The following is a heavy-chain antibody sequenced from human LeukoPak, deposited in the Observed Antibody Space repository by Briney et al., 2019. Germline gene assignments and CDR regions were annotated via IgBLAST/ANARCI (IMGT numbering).Heavy chain of an antibody. Sequence: PSETLSLTCTVSGAPNNSYYWSWIRQPPGKGLEWIGYTHPSGNTNYSPSLKSRVTISMDTSTNQFSLKLKSVTAADTAVYFCARKAPKKGWFDPWGRGTLVTVSS. CDR3: ARKAPKKGWFDP. CDR2: THPSGNT. J-gene: IGHJ5*02. CDR1: GAPNNSYY. V-gene: IGHV4-4*09.